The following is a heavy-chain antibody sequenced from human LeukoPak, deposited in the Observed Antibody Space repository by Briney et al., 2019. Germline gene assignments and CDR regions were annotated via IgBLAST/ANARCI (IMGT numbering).Heavy chain of an antibody. CDR3: ASRSGWYLGFDY. J-gene: IGHJ4*02. Sequence: SETLSLTCTVSGGSISSSSYYWGWIRQPPGKGLEWIGSIYYSGSTYYNPSLESRVTISVDTSKNQFSLKLSSVTAADTAVYYCASRSGWYLGFDYWGQGTLVTVSS. CDR2: IYYSGST. D-gene: IGHD6-19*01. CDR1: GGSISSSSYY. V-gene: IGHV4-39*01.